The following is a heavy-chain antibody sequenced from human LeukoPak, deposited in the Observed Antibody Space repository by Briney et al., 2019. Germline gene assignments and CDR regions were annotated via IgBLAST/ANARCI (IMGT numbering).Heavy chain of an antibody. CDR3: ARPVGATSAFDI. D-gene: IGHD1-26*01. CDR2: IYPGDSDT. Sequence: GASLQISCKGSGSSFTSYWIGWVRPLPGKGLEWMGIIYPGDSDTRYSPSFQGQVTISADKSISTAYLQWSSLKASDTAMYYCARPVGATSAFDIWGQGTMVTVSS. CDR1: GSSFTSYW. V-gene: IGHV5-51*01. J-gene: IGHJ3*02.